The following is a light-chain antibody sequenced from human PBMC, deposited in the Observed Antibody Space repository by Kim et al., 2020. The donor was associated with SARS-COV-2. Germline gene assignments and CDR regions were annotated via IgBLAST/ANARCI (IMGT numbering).Light chain of an antibody. CDR2: VGTGGIVR. CDR3: GADHGRRSKFVWV. CDR1: SGYSNYK. J-gene: IGLJ3*02. V-gene: IGLV9-49*01. Sequence: CTLGSGYSNYKVDWYRQGRGKGPRFVMRVGTGGIVRSKGDGIPDRFSVLSSGLNRYLAIKNIQEEDESDYRCGADHGRRSKFVWVFGGGTQLTVL.